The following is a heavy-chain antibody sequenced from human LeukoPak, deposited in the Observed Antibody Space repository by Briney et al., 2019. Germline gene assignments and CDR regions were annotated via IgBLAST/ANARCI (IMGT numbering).Heavy chain of an antibody. CDR2: IYHSGST. D-gene: IGHD3-10*01. CDR3: ARVRRGWFDP. Sequence: SETLSLTCTVSGGSISSGGYYWSWIRQPPGKGLEWIGYIYHSGSTYYNPSLKSRVTISVDTSKNQFSLKLSSVTAADTAVYYCARVRRGWFDPWGQGTLVAVSS. CDR1: GGSISSGGYY. J-gene: IGHJ5*02. V-gene: IGHV4-30-2*05.